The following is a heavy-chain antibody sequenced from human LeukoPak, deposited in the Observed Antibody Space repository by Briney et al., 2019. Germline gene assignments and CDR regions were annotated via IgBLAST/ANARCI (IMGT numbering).Heavy chain of an antibody. Sequence: ASLKVSCKASGYTFTGYYMHWVRQAPGQGLEWMGWINPNSGGTNYAQKFQGRVTMTRDTSISTAYMELSRLRSDDTAVYYCARDDPDDYGDIGDDYWGQGKLVAVSS. CDR3: ARDDPDDYGDIGDDY. D-gene: IGHD4-17*01. J-gene: IGHJ4*02. CDR1: GYTFTGYY. V-gene: IGHV1-2*02. CDR2: INPNSGGT.